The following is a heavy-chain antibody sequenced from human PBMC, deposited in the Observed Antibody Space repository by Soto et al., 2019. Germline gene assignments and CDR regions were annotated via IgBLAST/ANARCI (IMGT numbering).Heavy chain of an antibody. CDR2: IIPIFGTA. J-gene: IGHJ6*02. CDR3: ARHPRLGGDFWSGYYPNSYYYYGMDV. CDR1: GGTFSSYA. D-gene: IGHD3-3*01. Sequence: SVKVSCKASGGTFSSYAISWVRQAPGQGLERMGGIIPIFGTANYAQKFQGRVTITADESTSTAYMELSSLRSEDTAVYYCARHPRLGGDFWSGYYPNSYYYYGMDVWGQGTTVTVSS. V-gene: IGHV1-69*13.